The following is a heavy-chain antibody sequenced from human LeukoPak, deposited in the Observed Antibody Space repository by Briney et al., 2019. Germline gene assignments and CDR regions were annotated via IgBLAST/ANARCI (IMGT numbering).Heavy chain of an antibody. CDR2: IWNDGSNK. Sequence: GRTLTLSCAASGFTFSSYGMHWVRQPPRKGQEWEAVIWNDGSNKYYADSAKGRLTIPRDNSKNTLYLQMNSLRAEDTAVYYCARVATPQRVYGMDVWGQGTTVTVSS. V-gene: IGHV3-33*01. CDR1: GFTFSSYG. J-gene: IGHJ6*02. CDR3: ARVATPQRVYGMDV.